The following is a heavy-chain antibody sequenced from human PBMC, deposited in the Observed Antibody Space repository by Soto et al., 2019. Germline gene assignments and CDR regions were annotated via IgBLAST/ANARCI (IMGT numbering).Heavy chain of an antibody. CDR3: AREGVRSPRENYYFDY. CDR2: IYTSGST. J-gene: IGHJ4*02. V-gene: IGHV4-4*07. CDR1: GGSISSYY. Sequence: QVQLQESGPGLVKPSETLSLTCTVSGGSISSYYWSWIRQPAGKGLEWIGRIYTSGSTNYNPSLKSRVTMSVDTSKNQFSLKLSSVTAADTAVYYCAREGVRSPRENYYFDYWGQGTLVTVSS. D-gene: IGHD6-13*01.